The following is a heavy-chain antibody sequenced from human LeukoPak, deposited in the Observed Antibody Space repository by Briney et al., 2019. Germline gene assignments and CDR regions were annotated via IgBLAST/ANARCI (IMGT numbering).Heavy chain of an antibody. D-gene: IGHD3-3*01. Sequence: GRSLRLSCAASGFTFSSYGMHWVRQAPGKGLEWVAVISYDGSNKYYADSVKGRLTISRDNSKNTLYLQMNSLRAEDTAVYYCAKVLRFLEWSLPLYGMDVWGQGTTVTVSS. V-gene: IGHV3-30*18. CDR2: ISYDGSNK. CDR1: GFTFSSYG. J-gene: IGHJ6*02. CDR3: AKVLRFLEWSLPLYGMDV.